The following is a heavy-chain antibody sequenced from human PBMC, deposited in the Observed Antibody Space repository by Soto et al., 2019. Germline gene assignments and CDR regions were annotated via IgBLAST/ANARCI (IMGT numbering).Heavy chain of an antibody. D-gene: IGHD3-3*01. Sequence: GGSLRLSCSASGFTFSSYAMHWVRQAPGKGLEYVSAISSNGGSTYYADSVKGRFTISRDNSKNTLYLQMSSLRAEDTAVYYCVKGVLRFLEWLPMDVWGQGTTVTVSS. CDR1: GFTFSSYA. CDR3: VKGVLRFLEWLPMDV. CDR2: ISSNGGST. J-gene: IGHJ6*02. V-gene: IGHV3-64D*08.